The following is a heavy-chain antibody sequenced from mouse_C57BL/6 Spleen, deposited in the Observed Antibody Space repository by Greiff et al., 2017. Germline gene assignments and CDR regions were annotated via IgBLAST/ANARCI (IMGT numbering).Heavy chain of an antibody. CDR3: ANVICYDYDDYFDY. D-gene: IGHD2-4*01. V-gene: IGHV3-6*01. Sequence: EVQLQQSGPGLVKPSQSLSLTCSVTGYSITSCYYWKWIRQIPGNKLEWMGYISYDGSNNYNPSLKNRTSITRDTSKNQFFLKLNTVTTEDTATYYCANVICYDYDDYFDYWGQGTTLTVSS. CDR1: GYSITSCYY. J-gene: IGHJ2*01. CDR2: ISYDGSN.